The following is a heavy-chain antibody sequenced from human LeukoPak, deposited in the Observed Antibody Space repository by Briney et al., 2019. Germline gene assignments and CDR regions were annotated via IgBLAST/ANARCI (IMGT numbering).Heavy chain of an antibody. CDR3: LRHHDC. Sequence: GGSLRLSCAASGFSFSEYWMSWVRQAPGKGLEWVASTQPDGSKQYYVDPVRGRFTISRDNAKNSPYLQMSSLRAADTAVYYCLRHHDCWDQGTLVTVSS. CDR1: GFSFSEYW. D-gene: IGHD3-3*01. CDR2: TQPDGSKQ. V-gene: IGHV3-7*01. J-gene: IGHJ4*02.